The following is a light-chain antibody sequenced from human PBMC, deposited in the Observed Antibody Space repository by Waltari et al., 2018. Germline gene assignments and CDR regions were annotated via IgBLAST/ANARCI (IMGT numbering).Light chain of an antibody. CDR2: KAS. Sequence: DIQMTPSPSTLSASVGDRVTITCRTSQSISSWLASYQQKPGKAPKLLIYKASSLERDVPSRFSGSGSGTEFTLTISSLQPDDFATFYCQHYSSYPPTFGGGTKVEIK. J-gene: IGKJ4*01. V-gene: IGKV1-5*03. CDR3: QHYSSYPPT. CDR1: QSISSW.